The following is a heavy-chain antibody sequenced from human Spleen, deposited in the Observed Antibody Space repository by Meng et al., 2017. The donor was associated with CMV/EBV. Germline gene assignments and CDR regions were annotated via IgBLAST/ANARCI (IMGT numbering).Heavy chain of an antibody. J-gene: IGHJ5*02. Sequence: VYGGSISSGSYYWSWIRQAAGKGLEWIGRIHTNATTKYNPSRKSRVTISIDKSKNQFSLKLNSVTAADTAVYYCARGWGYSSNWFDPWGQGTLVTVSS. CDR3: ARGWGYSSNWFDP. CDR2: IHTNATT. D-gene: IGHD5-18*01. V-gene: IGHV4-61*02. CDR1: GGSISSGSYY.